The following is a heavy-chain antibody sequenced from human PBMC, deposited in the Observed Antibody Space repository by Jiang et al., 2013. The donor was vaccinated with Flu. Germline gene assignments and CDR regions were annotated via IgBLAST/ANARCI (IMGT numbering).Heavy chain of an antibody. J-gene: IGHJ3*02. CDR1: GGTFSSYA. V-gene: IGHV1-69*04. CDR3: ARDPTPNAFDI. CDR2: IIPILGIA. Sequence: SVKVSCKASGGTFSSYAISWVRQAPGQGLEWMGRIIPILGIANYAQKFQGRVTITADKSTSTAYMELSSLRSEDTAVYYCARDPTPNAFDIWGQGTMVTVSS.